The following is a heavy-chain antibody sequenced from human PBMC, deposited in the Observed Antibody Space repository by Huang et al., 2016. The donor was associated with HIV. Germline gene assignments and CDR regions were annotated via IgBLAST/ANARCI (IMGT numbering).Heavy chain of an antibody. CDR1: TFTFGAYW. V-gene: IGHV3-7*01. D-gene: IGHD1-7*01. CDR2: IKKEESEK. J-gene: IGHJ6*02. CDR3: ATKTAAMDI. Sequence: VESGGRLVQPGGSIRLSCVGSTFTFGAYWMSWVRQSPGKGLEWVANIKKEESEKYYVESVKGRFNSSRDNAKKVLFLEMNNVRVEDTATYYCATKTAAMDIWGQGTTVTVS.